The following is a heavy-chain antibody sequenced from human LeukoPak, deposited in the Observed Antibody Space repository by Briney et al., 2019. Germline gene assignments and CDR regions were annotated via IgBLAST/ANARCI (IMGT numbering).Heavy chain of an antibody. D-gene: IGHD1-26*01. Sequence: GSLRLSCVASGFTFSNYWMTWVRQAPGKGLEWVANIKEDGSEKYYVDSVKGRLTISRDNAKNSLYLQMDSLRVEDTAVYYCVRRGESGSYFEYWGQGTLVTVSS. V-gene: IGHV3-7*01. CDR1: GFTFSNYW. CDR3: VRRGESGSYFEY. J-gene: IGHJ4*02. CDR2: IKEDGSEK.